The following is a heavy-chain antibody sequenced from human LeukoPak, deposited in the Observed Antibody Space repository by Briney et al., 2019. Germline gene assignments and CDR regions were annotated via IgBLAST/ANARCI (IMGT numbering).Heavy chain of an antibody. J-gene: IGHJ5*02. CDR2: MFYSGST. CDR3: ARQGSSPNWIDP. D-gene: IGHD1-26*01. CDR1: GDSISGGAFY. V-gene: IGHV4-39*01. Sequence: SETLSLTCTVSGDSISGGAFYWGWVRQSPGKGLEWIGSMFYSGSTHFNPSLESRITMSLDTSKNQFSLRLSLMTAADTAIYYCARQGSSPNWIDPWGQGTLVTVSS.